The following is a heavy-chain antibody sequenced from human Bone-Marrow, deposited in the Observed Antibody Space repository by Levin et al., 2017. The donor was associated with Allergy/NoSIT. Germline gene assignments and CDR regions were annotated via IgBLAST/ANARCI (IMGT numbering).Heavy chain of an antibody. D-gene: IGHD2-2*02. CDR1: GYTFSGYY. Sequence: GASVKVSCKASGYTFSGYYIHWVRQAPGQGLEWMGRINPNSGGTNYAQKFQGRVTMTRDTSISTAYMELSRLSSDDTAVYYCARDVQPLLYPGGRSDDYWGQGTLVTVSS. V-gene: IGHV1-2*06. CDR3: ARDVQPLLYPGGRSDDY. J-gene: IGHJ4*02. CDR2: INPNSGGT.